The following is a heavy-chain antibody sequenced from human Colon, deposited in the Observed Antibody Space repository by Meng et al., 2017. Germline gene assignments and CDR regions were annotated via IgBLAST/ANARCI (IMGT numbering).Heavy chain of an antibody. CDR3: ARDQKYSFGTYFFDF. Sequence: QVQLGQSAAEVKKPGASVKVSCKASGDPFTNYGISWVRQAPGQGLEWVGWITAHSGSTNYAQKFQGRVTMTTDTSTNTAYMELRSLGSDDTAVYYCARDQKYSFGTYFFDFWGQGTLVTVS. CDR2: ITAHSGST. J-gene: IGHJ4*02. CDR1: GDPFTNYG. D-gene: IGHD5-18*01. V-gene: IGHV1-18*01.